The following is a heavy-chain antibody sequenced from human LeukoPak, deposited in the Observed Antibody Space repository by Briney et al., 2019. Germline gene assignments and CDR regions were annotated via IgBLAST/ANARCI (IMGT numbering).Heavy chain of an antibody. V-gene: IGHV1-2*06. CDR3: ARGPAWTAAAGIWFDP. D-gene: IGHD6-13*01. CDR2: INPNSGGT. CDR1: GYTFTGYY. J-gene: IGHJ5*02. Sequence: GASVKVSCKASGYTFTGYYMHWVRQAPGQGLEWMGRINPNSGGTNYAQKFQGRVTMTRDTSISTAYMELSRLRSDDTAVYYCARGPAWTAAAGIWFDPWGQGTLVTVSS.